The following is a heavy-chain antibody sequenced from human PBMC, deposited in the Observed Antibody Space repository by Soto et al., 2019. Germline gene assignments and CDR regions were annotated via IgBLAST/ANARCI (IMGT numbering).Heavy chain of an antibody. Sequence: EVQVVESGGGLVKPGGSLRLSCAASGFTFSSHSMNWVRQAPGKGLEWVSTISSSSTSIYYADSVKGRFTSSRDNAKNSLYLQMNSLRAEDTAVYYCAKVTGYYMDHWGQGTLVTVSS. V-gene: IGHV3-21*04. J-gene: IGHJ4*02. CDR1: GFTFSSHS. CDR2: ISSSSTSI. D-gene: IGHD3-9*01. CDR3: AKVTGYYMDH.